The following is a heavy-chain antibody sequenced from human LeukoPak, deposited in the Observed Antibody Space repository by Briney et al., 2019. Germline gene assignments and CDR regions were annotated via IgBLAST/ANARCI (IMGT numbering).Heavy chain of an antibody. CDR3: ARASSGWYEGYNWFDP. J-gene: IGHJ5*02. CDR2: INHSGST. Sequence: PSETLSLTCAVYGGSFSGYYWSWIRQPPGKGLEWIGEINHSGSTNYNPSLKSRVTISVDTSKNQFSLKLSSVTAADTAVYYRARASSGWYEGYNWFDPWGQGTLVTVSS. V-gene: IGHV4-34*01. D-gene: IGHD6-19*01. CDR1: GGSFSGYY.